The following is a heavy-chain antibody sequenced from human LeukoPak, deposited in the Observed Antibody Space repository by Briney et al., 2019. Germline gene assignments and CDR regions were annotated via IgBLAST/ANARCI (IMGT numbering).Heavy chain of an antibody. V-gene: IGHV1-2*02. CDR3: ARVGITMVRGVSYYFDY. Sequence: ASVKVSCKASGYTFTGYYMHWVRQAPGQGLEWMGWINPNSGGTNYAQKFQGRVTMTRDTSISTAYMELSRLRSDDTAVYYCARVGITMVRGVSYYFDYWGQGTLVTVSS. D-gene: IGHD3-10*01. J-gene: IGHJ4*02. CDR1: GYTFTGYY. CDR2: INPNSGGT.